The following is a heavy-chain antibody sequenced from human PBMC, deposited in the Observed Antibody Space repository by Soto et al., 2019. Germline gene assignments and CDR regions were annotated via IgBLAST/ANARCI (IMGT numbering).Heavy chain of an antibody. J-gene: IGHJ4*02. CDR2: INPGDSDT. V-gene: IGHV5-51*01. D-gene: IGHD3-10*01. CDR1: RYSFTSYW. Sequence: GESLKISSKGSRYSFTSYWIGWVRQMPGKSLEWMGIINPGDSDTRYSPSFQGQVTISADKSINTAYLQWSSLMASDTAMYYCATYYGNSGLVYWGQGTLVTVSS. CDR3: ATYYGNSGLVY.